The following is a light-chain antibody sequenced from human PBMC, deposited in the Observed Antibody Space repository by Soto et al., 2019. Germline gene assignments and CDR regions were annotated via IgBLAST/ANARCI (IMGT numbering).Light chain of an antibody. CDR3: QQFGSSSYT. CDR2: AAS. Sequence: EIVLTQSPGALSLSPGERATLSCRASQSGSSSYLAWYQQKPGQAPRLLIYAASSRATGIPDRFSGSGSGTDFTLTISSREPEEFAVYYCQQFGSSSYTFGQGTTLEIK. J-gene: IGKJ2*01. V-gene: IGKV3-20*01. CDR1: QSGSSSY.